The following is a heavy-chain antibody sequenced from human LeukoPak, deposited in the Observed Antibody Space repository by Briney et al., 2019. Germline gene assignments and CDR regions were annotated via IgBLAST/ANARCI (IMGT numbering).Heavy chain of an antibody. V-gene: IGHV4-34*01. D-gene: IGHD1-20*01. CDR2: INHSGST. CDR1: GGSFSGYY. J-gene: IGHJ4*02. CDR3: ARARRYNWNRLDY. Sequence: SETLSLTCAVYGGSFSGYYWSWIRQPPGKGLEWVGEINHSGSTNYNPSLKSRVTISVDTSKNQFSLKLSSVTAADTAVYYCARARRYNWNRLDYWGQGTLVTVSS.